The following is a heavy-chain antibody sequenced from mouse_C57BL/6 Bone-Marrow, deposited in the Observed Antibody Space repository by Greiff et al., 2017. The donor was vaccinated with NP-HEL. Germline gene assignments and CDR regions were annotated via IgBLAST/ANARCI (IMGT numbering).Heavy chain of an antibody. D-gene: IGHD2-5*01. J-gene: IGHJ2*01. CDR2: IYPGSGST. CDR1: GCTFTSYW. Sequence: QVQLQQSGAELVKPGASVKMSCKASGCTFTSYWITWVKQRPGQGLEWIGDIYPGSGSTNYNEKFKSKATLTVDTSSSTAYMQLSSLTSEDSAVYYCARGGYSNYGFDYWGQGTTLTVSS. V-gene: IGHV1-55*01. CDR3: ARGGYSNYGFDY.